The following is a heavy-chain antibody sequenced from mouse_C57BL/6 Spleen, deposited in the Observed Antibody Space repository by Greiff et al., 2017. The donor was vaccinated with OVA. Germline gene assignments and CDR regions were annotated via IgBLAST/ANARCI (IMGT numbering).Heavy chain of an antibody. J-gene: IGHJ2*01. CDR1: GFTFSDYG. CDR2: ISSGSSTI. Sequence: EVKLVESGGGLVKPGGSLKLSCAASGFTFSDYGMHWVRQAPEKGLEWVAYISSGSSTIYYAAPVKGRFTISRDNAKNTQFRRMTRLVSEDTAMYYCARRELTGDGFDYWGQGTTLTVSS. V-gene: IGHV5-17*01. D-gene: IGHD4-1*01. CDR3: ARRELTGDGFDY.